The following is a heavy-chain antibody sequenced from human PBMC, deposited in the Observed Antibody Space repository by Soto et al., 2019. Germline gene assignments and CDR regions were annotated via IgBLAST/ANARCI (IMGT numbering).Heavy chain of an antibody. J-gene: IGHJ6*02. D-gene: IGHD2-2*01. CDR3: VRGRASTNVYALDV. Sequence: GGSLRLSCSASGFPFSRHAMHLVRQSPGKGLEWVADISYDGRTTHYSKSVRGRFTISRDNSKNTLHLQMSSLRTEDTALYYCVRGRASTNVYALDVWGQGTTVTVSS. CDR1: GFPFSRHA. V-gene: IGHV3-30*04. CDR2: ISYDGRTT.